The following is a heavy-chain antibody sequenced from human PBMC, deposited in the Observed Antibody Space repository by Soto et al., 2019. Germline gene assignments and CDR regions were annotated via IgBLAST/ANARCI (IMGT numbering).Heavy chain of an antibody. J-gene: IGHJ5*02. D-gene: IGHD4-4*01. CDR3: ARDSAPDYSNSIWFDP. V-gene: IGHV1-69*13. CDR1: GGTFSSYA. CDR2: IIPIFGTA. Sequence: GASVKVSCKASGGTFSSYAISCVRQAPGQGLEWMGGIIPIFGTANYAQKFQGRVTITADESTSTAYMELSSLRSEDTAVYYCARDSAPDYSNSIWFDPWGQGTLVTVSS.